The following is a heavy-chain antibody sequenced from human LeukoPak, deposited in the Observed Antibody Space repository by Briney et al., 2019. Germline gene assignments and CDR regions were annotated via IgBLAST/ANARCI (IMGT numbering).Heavy chain of an antibody. V-gene: IGHV1-69*04. D-gene: IGHD3-3*01. CDR2: IIPILGIA. J-gene: IGHJ4*02. Sequence: ASVKVSCKASGGTFSSYAISWVRQAPGQGLEWMGRIIPILGIANYAQKFQGRVTITTDKSTSTAYMELSSLRSEDTAVYYCARARVVPRTASFDYWGQGTLVTVSS. CDR1: GGTFSSYA. CDR3: ARARVVPRTASFDY.